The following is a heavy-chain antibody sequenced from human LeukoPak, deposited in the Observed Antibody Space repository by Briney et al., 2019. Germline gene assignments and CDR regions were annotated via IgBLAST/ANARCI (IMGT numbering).Heavy chain of an antibody. J-gene: IGHJ4*02. CDR1: GFTFSSYG. CDR3: AKGKGQNWDPFDY. D-gene: IGHD7-27*01. Sequence: GGSLRLSCAESGFTFSSYGMHWVRQAPGKGLEWVAVIWYDGSDKYYADSVKGRFTISRDNSKNTLYLQMNSLRAEDTAVYYCAKGKGQNWDPFDYWGQGTLVTVSS. CDR2: IWYDGSDK. V-gene: IGHV3-33*06.